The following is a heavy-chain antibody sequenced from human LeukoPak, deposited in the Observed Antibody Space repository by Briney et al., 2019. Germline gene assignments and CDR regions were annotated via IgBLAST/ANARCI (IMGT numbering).Heavy chain of an antibody. CDR3: ARELLVGAFDI. V-gene: IGHV3-7*03. Sequence: PGGSLRLSCAASGFTFSSYWISWVRQAPGKGLEWVANIKQDGSEKYYVDSVKGRFTISRDNAKNSLYLQMNSLRAEDTAVYYCARELLVGAFDIWGQGTMVTVSS. J-gene: IGHJ3*02. CDR1: GFTFSSYW. CDR2: IKQDGSEK. D-gene: IGHD1-26*01.